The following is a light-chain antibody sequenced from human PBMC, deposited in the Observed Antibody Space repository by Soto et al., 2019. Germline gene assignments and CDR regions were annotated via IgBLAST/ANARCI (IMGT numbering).Light chain of an antibody. Sequence: EIVLTQSPGTLSLSPGERATLPCRASQSVSSSHLSWYQQRPGQAPILLIYDASTTSSLIADRFSGTGSGTVFTLTISSLEHEVVAVYYCLFYGNSRRTFGHGTKVEIK. CDR2: DAS. V-gene: IGKV3-20*01. CDR3: LFYGNSRRT. J-gene: IGKJ1*01. CDR1: QSVSSSH.